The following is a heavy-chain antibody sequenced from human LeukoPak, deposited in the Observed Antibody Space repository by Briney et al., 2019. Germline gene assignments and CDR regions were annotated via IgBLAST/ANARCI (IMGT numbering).Heavy chain of an antibody. V-gene: IGHV4-59*08. CDR2: IHYSGST. J-gene: IGHJ4*02. Sequence: SETLPLTCTVSGGSISGYYWSWIRQPPGKELEWIGYIHYSGSTNYNPSLKSRVSFSVDTSKNQFSLELTSVTAADTAVYYCARQNPAASGQGLDYWGQGTLVTVSS. D-gene: IGHD6-13*01. CDR3: ARQNPAASGQGLDY. CDR1: GGSISGYY.